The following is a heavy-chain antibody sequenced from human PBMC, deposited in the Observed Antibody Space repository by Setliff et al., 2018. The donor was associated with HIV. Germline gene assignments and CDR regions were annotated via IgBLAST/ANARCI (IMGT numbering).Heavy chain of an antibody. CDR3: ARDKEPWEGYYKYYSMDV. Sequence: ASVKVSCKASGYTFTNYYMHWVRQAPGQGLEWTGMINPRGGSTNYAQMFQGRVTMTRDTSTSTVYIELNKLTSDDTAVYFCARDKEPWEGYYKYYSMDVWGKGTKVTVSS. J-gene: IGHJ6*03. V-gene: IGHV1-46*01. D-gene: IGHD1-26*01. CDR1: GYTFTNYY. CDR2: INPRGGST.